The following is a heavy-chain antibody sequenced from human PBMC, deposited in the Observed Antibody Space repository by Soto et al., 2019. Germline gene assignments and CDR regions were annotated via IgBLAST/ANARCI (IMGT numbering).Heavy chain of an antibody. Sequence: GASVKVSCKASGYTFTGYYMHWVRQAPGQGLEWMGWINPNSGGTNYAQKFQGWVTMTRDTSISTAYMELSRLRSEDTAVFYFARDGIAAAGTSWFDPWGQGTLVTVSS. CDR1: GYTFTGYY. V-gene: IGHV1-2*04. D-gene: IGHD6-13*01. CDR3: ARDGIAAAGTSWFDP. J-gene: IGHJ5*02. CDR2: INPNSGGT.